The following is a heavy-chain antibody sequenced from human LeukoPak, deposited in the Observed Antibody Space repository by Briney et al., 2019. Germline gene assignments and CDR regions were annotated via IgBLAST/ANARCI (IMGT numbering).Heavy chain of an antibody. CDR1: GDSVSSTSVA. D-gene: IGHD5-12*01. Sequence: SQTLSLTCAISGDSVSSTSVAWNWIRQSPSRDLEWLGRTYFRARWYKEYAESVRSRVSINPDTSKNHFSLQLNSVTPEDTAVYYCAKGLRLENWFDPWGQGTLVTVSS. CDR2: TYFRARWYK. CDR3: AKGLRLENWFDP. V-gene: IGHV6-1*01. J-gene: IGHJ5*02.